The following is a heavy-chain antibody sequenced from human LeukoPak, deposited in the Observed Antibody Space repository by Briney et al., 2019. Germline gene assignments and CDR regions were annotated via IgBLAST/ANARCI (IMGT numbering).Heavy chain of an antibody. J-gene: IGHJ6*02. CDR2: IDYSGST. CDR3: ARDRALWFGDYGMDV. D-gene: IGHD3-10*01. V-gene: IGHV4-59*01. CDR1: GGSLSGYY. Sequence: SETLSLTCTVSGGSLSGYYWSWIRQPPGKGLEWIGYIDYSGSTNYNPSLKSGVTISVDTSKNQVSLKLSSVTAADTAVYYCARDRALWFGDYGMDVWGQGTTLTVSS.